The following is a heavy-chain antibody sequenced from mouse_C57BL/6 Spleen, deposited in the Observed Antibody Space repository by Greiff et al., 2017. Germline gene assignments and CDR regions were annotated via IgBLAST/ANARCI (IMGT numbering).Heavy chain of an antibody. CDR2: INPNYGTT. J-gene: IGHJ2*01. V-gene: IGHV1-39*01. D-gene: IGHD2-2*01. CDR1: GYSFTDYN. CDR3: ARRWLRLREYYFDY. Sequence: EVKLQQSGPELVKPGASVKISCKASGYSFTDYNMNWVKQSNGKSLEWIGVINPNYGTTSYNQQFKGKATVTVDQYTSTAYMQLNSLTSEYSAFYYCARRWLRLREYYFDYWGQGTTLTVSS.